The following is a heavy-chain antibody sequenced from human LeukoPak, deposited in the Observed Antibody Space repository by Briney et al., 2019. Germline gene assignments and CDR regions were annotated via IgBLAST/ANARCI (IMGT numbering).Heavy chain of an antibody. J-gene: IGHJ3*02. D-gene: IGHD6-19*01. Sequence: PSETLSLTCAVSGGSISSSNWWSWVRQPPGKGLEWIGEIYHSGSTNYNPSLKSRVTISVGKSKNQFSLKLSSVTAADTAVYYCARDARLQWPVRGRHAAFDIWGQGTMVTVSS. CDR2: IYHSGST. CDR1: GGSISSSNW. V-gene: IGHV4-4*02. CDR3: ARDARLQWPVRGRHAAFDI.